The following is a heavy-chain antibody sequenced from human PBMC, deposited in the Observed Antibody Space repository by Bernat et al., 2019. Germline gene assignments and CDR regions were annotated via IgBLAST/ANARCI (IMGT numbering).Heavy chain of an antibody. D-gene: IGHD2-2*01. CDR2: IWYDGSKT. V-gene: IGHV3-33*01. J-gene: IGHJ4*02. Sequence: QVQLVESGGGVVQPGRSLRLSCAASGFTFNTFGMHWVRQAPGKVLEWLAVIWYDGSKTLYADSVKGRFTISRDNSRSSVSLQMSSLRVEDTAVYYCVRGRGCSTTSCGGKFDYWGQGTLVTVSS. CDR3: VRGRGCSTTSCGGKFDY. CDR1: GFTFNTFG.